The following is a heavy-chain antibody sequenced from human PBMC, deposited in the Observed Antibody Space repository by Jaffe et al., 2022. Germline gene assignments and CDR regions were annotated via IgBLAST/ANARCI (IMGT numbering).Heavy chain of an antibody. Sequence: EVQLVESGGGLVQPGGSLRLSCAASGFTFSSYEMNWVRQAPGKGLEWVSYIDSSGSTIYYAVSVKGRFTISRDNAKSSLYLQMNSLRAEDTAVYYCARARMRSIVDVWGKGTTVTVSS. CDR1: GFTFSSYE. V-gene: IGHV3-48*03. D-gene: IGHD2-21*01. CDR2: IDSSGSTI. CDR3: ARARMRSIVDV. J-gene: IGHJ6*04.